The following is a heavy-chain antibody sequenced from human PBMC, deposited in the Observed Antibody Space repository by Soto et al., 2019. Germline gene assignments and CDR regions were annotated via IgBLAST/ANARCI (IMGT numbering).Heavy chain of an antibody. J-gene: IGHJ4*02. Sequence: QFTLKESGPTLVKPTQTLTLNCTFSGLSLSTSGVGVGWIRQPPGTALEWLALTYWNDDKRYSPSLKSRLTITKDTSKNQVVLTMINMDPVDTSTYYGAHSSRAAAATYYFEYWCQGTLVTVSS. CDR1: GLSLSTSGVG. CDR2: TYWNDDK. D-gene: IGHD6-13*01. CDR3: AHSSRAAAATYYFEY. V-gene: IGHV2-5*01.